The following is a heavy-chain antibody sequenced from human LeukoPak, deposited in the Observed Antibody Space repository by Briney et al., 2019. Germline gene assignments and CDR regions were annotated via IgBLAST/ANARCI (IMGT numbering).Heavy chain of an antibody. CDR3: AREGYIVGASHFDY. Sequence: SETLSLTCTVSGYSISSGYYWGWIRQPPGKGLEWIGSIYYSGSTYYNPSLKSRVTISVGTSKNQFSLKLSSVTAADTAVYYCAREGYIVGASHFDYWGQGTLVTVSS. V-gene: IGHV4-38-2*02. D-gene: IGHD1-26*01. CDR1: GYSISSGYY. CDR2: IYYSGST. J-gene: IGHJ4*02.